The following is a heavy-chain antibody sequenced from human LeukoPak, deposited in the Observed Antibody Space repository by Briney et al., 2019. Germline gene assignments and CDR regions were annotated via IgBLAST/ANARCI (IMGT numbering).Heavy chain of an antibody. J-gene: IGHJ4*02. Sequence: TSETLSLTCAVYGGSFSSGSYYWSWIRQPPGKGLEWIGYINYSGSANYNPSLKSRVTISVDTSKNQFSLKLSSVTAADTAVYYCARVTYSSGWPLFDYWGQGTLVTVSS. CDR3: ARVTYSSGWPLFDY. V-gene: IGHV4-61*01. CDR2: INYSGSA. CDR1: GGSFSSGSYY. D-gene: IGHD6-19*01.